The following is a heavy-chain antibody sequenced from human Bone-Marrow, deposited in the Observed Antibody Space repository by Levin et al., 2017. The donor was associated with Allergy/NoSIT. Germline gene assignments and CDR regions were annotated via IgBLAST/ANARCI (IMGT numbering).Heavy chain of an antibody. CDR3: ARDREVDDAFEM. CDR1: GFTFSNYW. J-gene: IGHJ3*02. Sequence: GGSLRLSCAASGFTFSNYWMSWVRQAPGKGLEWVADIKKDGSDKYYRDSVKGRFTISRDNAKNSLYLQMNSLRDEDTAIYYCARDREVDDAFEMWGQGTMITVSS. CDR2: IKKDGSDK. V-gene: IGHV3-7*01. D-gene: IGHD1-26*01.